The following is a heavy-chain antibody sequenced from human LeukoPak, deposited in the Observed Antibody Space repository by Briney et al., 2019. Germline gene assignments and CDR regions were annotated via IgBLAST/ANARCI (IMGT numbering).Heavy chain of an antibody. D-gene: IGHD5-18*01. CDR1: GFTFSSYA. V-gene: IGHV3-30*04. Sequence: PGRSLRLSCAASGFTFSSYAMHWVRQAPGKGLEWVAVMSYDGSNKYYADSVKGRFTISRDNSKNTLYLQMNSLRAEDTAVYYCARAAEAMVTSYFDYWGQGTLVTVSS. J-gene: IGHJ4*02. CDR3: ARAAEAMVTSYFDY. CDR2: MSYDGSNK.